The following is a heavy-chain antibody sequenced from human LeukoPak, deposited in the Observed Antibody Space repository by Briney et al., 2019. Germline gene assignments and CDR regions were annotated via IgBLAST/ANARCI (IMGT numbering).Heavy chain of an antibody. CDR2: ISGSGGST. D-gene: IGHD3-3*01. CDR1: GFTFSSYA. J-gene: IGHJ4*02. V-gene: IGHV3-23*01. Sequence: GGSLRLSCAASGFTFSSYAMSWLRQAPAKGLEWVSAISGSGGSTYYADSVKGRFTISRDNSKNTLYLQMNSLRAEDTAVYYCANSYDFWSGDYRGPFDYWGQGTLVTVSS. CDR3: ANSYDFWSGDYRGPFDY.